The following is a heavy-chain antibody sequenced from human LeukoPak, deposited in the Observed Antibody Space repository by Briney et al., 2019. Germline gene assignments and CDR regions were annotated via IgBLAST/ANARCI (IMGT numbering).Heavy chain of an antibody. V-gene: IGHV3-21*01. D-gene: IGHD3-16*01. J-gene: IGHJ4*02. CDR2: ISSSSSYI. CDR3: ARGNYDYGWGNFRKGSFDN. Sequence: GGSLRLSCAASGFTFSSYSMNWVRQAPGKGLEWVSSISSSSSYIYYADSVKGRFTISRDNAKNSLYLQMNSLRAEDTAVYYCARGNYDYGWGNFRKGSFDNWGQGSLVTVSS. CDR1: GFTFSSYS.